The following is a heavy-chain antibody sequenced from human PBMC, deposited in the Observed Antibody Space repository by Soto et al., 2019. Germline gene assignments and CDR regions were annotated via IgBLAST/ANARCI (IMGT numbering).Heavy chain of an antibody. V-gene: IGHV4-34*01. CDR2: INHSGST. CDR1: GGSFSGYY. D-gene: IGHD2-2*01. Sequence: SETLSLTCAVYGGSFSGYYWSWIRQPPGKGLEWIGEINHSGSTNYNPSLKSRVTISVDTSKNQFSLKLCSVTAADTAVYYCARSSSRYCSSTSCFKGPEYWFDPWGQGTLVTVSS. CDR3: ARSSSRYCSSTSCFKGPEYWFDP. J-gene: IGHJ5*02.